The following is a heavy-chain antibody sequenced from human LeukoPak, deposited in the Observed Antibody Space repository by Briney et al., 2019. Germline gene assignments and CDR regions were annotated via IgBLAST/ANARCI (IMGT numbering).Heavy chain of an antibody. CDR1: GFTFSSYA. J-gene: IGHJ4*02. D-gene: IGHD5-18*01. CDR3: AKDSPRGYSYGNFDY. V-gene: IGHV3-23*01. Sequence: TGGSLRLSCAASGFTFSSYAVSWVRQAPGKGLEWASGISGSGGSTYYADSVKGRFTISRDNSKNTLYLQMNSLRAEDTAVYYCAKDSPRGYSYGNFDYWGQGTLVTVSS. CDR2: ISGSGGST.